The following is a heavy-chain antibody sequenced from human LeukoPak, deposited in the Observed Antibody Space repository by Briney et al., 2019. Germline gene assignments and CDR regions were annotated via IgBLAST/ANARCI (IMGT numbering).Heavy chain of an antibody. D-gene: IGHD2-2*01. J-gene: IGHJ6*02. CDR3: AISSTSPKNYYYYGMDV. CDR2: ISAYNGNT. CDR1: GYTFTSYG. Sequence: ASVKVSCKASGYTFTSYGISWVRQAPGQGLEWMGWISAYNGNTNYARKLQGRVTMTTDTSTSTAYMELRSLRSDDTAVYYCAISSTSPKNYYYYGMDVWGQGTTVTVSS. V-gene: IGHV1-18*01.